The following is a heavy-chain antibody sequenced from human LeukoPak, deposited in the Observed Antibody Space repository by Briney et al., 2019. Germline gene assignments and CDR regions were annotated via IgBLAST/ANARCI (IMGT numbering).Heavy chain of an antibody. V-gene: IGHV4-30-4*08. Sequence: SETLSLTCTLSGGSISSGAYYWSWIRQPPGKGLEWIAYIYYSVTTYYNSSLKSRVTISVDTSKNQFSLKLSSVTAADTAVYYCARWSGVVVPAAIRRGFDYWGQGTLVTVSS. CDR1: GGSISSGAYY. J-gene: IGHJ4*02. CDR2: IYYSVTT. D-gene: IGHD2-2*02. CDR3: ARWSGVVVPAAIRRGFDY.